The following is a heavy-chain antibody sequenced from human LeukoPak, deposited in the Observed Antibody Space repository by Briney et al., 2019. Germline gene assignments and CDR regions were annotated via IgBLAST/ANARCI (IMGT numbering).Heavy chain of an antibody. CDR1: GFTFSSHD. CDR3: ARGPPFSSNWYFDS. V-gene: IGHV3-23*01. Sequence: GSLRLSCAASGFTFSSHDMSWVRQTPGKGLEWVSAIRSGGGSSFYADSVKGRFTISRDNPKNTLYLQMNSLRAEDTAVYYCARGPPFSSNWYFDSWAQGPWSPSPQ. J-gene: IGHJ4*02. D-gene: IGHD6-13*01. CDR2: IRSGGGSS.